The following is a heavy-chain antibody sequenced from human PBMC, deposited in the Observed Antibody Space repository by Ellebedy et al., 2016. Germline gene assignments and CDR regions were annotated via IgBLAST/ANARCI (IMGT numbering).Heavy chain of an antibody. D-gene: IGHD2-2*01. CDR1: GGSISSSSYY. CDR2: IYWDDDK. J-gene: IGHJ4*02. CDR3: ARPGYCSSTSCYGVDY. V-gene: IGHV2-5*02. Sequence: TLSLTCTVSGGSISSSSYYWGWIRQPPGKGLEWLALIYWDDDKRYSPSLKSRLTITKDTSKNQVVLTMTNMDPVDTATYYCARPGYCSSTSCYGVDYWGQGTLVTVSS.